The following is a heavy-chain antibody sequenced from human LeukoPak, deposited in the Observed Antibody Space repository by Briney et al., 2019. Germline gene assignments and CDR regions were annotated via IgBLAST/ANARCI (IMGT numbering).Heavy chain of an antibody. CDR1: EFTFSTYW. V-gene: IGHV3-7*04. Sequence: GGSLRLSCAASEFTFSTYWMSWVRQAPGKGLEWVANIKHDGSEKYYVDSVKGRFTISRDNAKNSLYLQMSSLRAEDTAVYYCARDRVVVNPGSFDYWGQGTLVTVSS. CDR3: ARDRVVVNPGSFDY. CDR2: IKHDGSEK. D-gene: IGHD3-22*01. J-gene: IGHJ4*02.